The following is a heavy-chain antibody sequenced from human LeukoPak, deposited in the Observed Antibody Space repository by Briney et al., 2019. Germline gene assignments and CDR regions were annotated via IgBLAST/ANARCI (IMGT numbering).Heavy chain of an antibody. CDR1: GFTFGDYA. Sequence: GGSLRLSCTASGFTFGDYAMSWVRQAPGKGLEWVSAISGSGGSTYYADSVKGRFTISRDNSKNTLYLQMNSLRAEDTAVYYCAKDKGGNAQLFDYWGQGTLVTVSS. J-gene: IGHJ4*02. CDR3: AKDKGGNAQLFDY. CDR2: ISGSGGST. D-gene: IGHD4-23*01. V-gene: IGHV3-23*01.